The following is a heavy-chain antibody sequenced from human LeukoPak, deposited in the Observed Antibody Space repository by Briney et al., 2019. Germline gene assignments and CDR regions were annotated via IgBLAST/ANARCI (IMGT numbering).Heavy chain of an antibody. V-gene: IGHV3-23*01. CDR1: GFTFSSYA. D-gene: IGHD3-22*01. Sequence: GGSLRLPCAASGFTFSSYAMSWVRQAPGKGLEWVSAISGSGGSTYYADSVKGRFTISRDNAKNTLYLQMNSLRAEGTAVYYCARGLDHGTSGYYSDYWGQGTLVTVSS. J-gene: IGHJ4*02. CDR3: ARGLDHGTSGYYSDY. CDR2: ISGSGGST.